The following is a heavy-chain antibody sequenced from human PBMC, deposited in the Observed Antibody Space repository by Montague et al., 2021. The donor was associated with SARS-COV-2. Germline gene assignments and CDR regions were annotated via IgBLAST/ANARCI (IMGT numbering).Heavy chain of an antibody. V-gene: IGHV4-39*01. CDR3: ARGLYNWNYEHWFDT. Sequence: SLTCTVSGGSVGSSHYYWAWIRQPPGKGLEWIGTIYYSGSPYYDASXXIRVTIDVDASTNQFSLKLHSVTAADTAVYFCARGLYNWNYEHWFDTWGQGTLVTVSS. CDR1: GGSVGSSHYY. CDR2: IYYSGSP. D-gene: IGHD1-7*01. J-gene: IGHJ5*02.